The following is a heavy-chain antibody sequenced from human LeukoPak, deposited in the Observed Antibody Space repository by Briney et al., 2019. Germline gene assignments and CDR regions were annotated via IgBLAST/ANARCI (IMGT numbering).Heavy chain of an antibody. CDR2: IYYSGST. J-gene: IGHJ4*02. CDR1: GGSISSGDYY. CDR3: ARRQTTVTFSFDY. V-gene: IGHV4-30-4*01. D-gene: IGHD4-17*01. Sequence: PQTLSLTCTVSGGSISSGDYYWSWIRQPPGKGLEWIGYIYYSGSTYYNPSLKSRVTISVDTSKNQFSLKLSSVAAADTAVYYCARRQTTVTFSFDYWGQGTLVTVSS.